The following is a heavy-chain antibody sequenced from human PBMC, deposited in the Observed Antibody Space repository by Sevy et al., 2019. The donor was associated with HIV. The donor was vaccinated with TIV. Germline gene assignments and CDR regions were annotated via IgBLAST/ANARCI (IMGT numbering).Heavy chain of an antibody. V-gene: IGHV5-51*01. Sequence: GESLKISCKGSGYSFTDYWIGWVRQMPGKGLEWMGIIYPGDSETRYSPSFQGQVTISADKSISTAYLQWSSLEASDTAIYYCAGTKMARGVNNWLDPWGQGTLVTVSS. CDR2: IYPGDSET. CDR1: GYSFTDYW. D-gene: IGHD3-10*01. J-gene: IGHJ5*02. CDR3: AGTKMARGVNNWLDP.